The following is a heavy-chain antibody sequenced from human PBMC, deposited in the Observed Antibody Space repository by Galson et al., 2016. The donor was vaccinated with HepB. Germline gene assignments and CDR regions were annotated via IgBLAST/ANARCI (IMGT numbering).Heavy chain of an antibody. D-gene: IGHD4-17*01. Sequence: GDSISSSRYYWGWIRQPPGKGLEWIGSIYYSGTTYYNPSLKSRVTISVDTSKNQFSLKLSSVTAADTAVYYCARLYGDYEYYFYYYGMDVWGQGTTVTVSS. V-gene: IGHV4-39*01. CDR3: ARLYGDYEYYFYYYGMDV. J-gene: IGHJ6*02. CDR2: IYYSGTT. CDR1: GDSISSSRYY.